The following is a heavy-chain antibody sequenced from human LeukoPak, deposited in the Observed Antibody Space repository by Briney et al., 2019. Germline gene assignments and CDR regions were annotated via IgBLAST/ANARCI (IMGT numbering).Heavy chain of an antibody. CDR2: ISGSGGST. V-gene: IGHV3-23*01. CDR3: AKAVLGYCSSTSCLLALDY. D-gene: IGHD2-2*01. CDR1: GFTFSSYA. Sequence: GGSLRLSCAASGFTFSSYAMSWVRQAPGKGLEWVSAISGSGGSTYYADSVKGRFTISRDNSKNTLYLQMNSLRAEDTAVYYCAKAVLGYCSSTSCLLALDYWGQGTLVTVSS. J-gene: IGHJ4*02.